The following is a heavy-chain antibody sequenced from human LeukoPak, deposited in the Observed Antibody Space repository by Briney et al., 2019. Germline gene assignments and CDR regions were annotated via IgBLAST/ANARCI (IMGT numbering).Heavy chain of an antibody. CDR2: ISAYNGNT. D-gene: IGHD6-13*01. CDR3: ARGYPPLYSSSWYGGKPHSDY. Sequence: TSVKVSCKASGYTFTSYGISWVRQAPGQGLEWMGWISAYNGNTNYAQKLQGRVTMTTDTSTSTAYMELRSLRSDDTAVYYCARGYPPLYSSSWYGGKPHSDYWGQGTLVTVSS. CDR1: GYTFTSYG. J-gene: IGHJ4*02. V-gene: IGHV1-18*01.